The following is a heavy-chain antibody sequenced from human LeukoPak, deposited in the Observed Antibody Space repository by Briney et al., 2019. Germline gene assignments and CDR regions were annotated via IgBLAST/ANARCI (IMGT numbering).Heavy chain of an antibody. CDR1: GFTFSRYW. CDR2: IKEGGSEK. V-gene: IGHV3-7*01. D-gene: IGHD2-15*01. Sequence: GGSLRLSCAASGFTFSRYWMSWVRQAPGKGLEWVANIKEGGSEKYYVDSVRGRFILSRDNAKNSLYLQMNSLRVEDTAVYYCATVMCGTCYFDAFDMWGLGTMVTVSS. CDR3: ATVMCGTCYFDAFDM. J-gene: IGHJ3*02.